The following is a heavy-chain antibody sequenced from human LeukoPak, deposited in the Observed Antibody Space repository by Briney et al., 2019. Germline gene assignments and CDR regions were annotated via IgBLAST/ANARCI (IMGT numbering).Heavy chain of an antibody. D-gene: IGHD2-2*01. CDR3: ARGEIVVVPAASYYYHSMDV. CDR1: GGSFSGYY. J-gene: IGHJ6*03. V-gene: IGHV4-34*01. CDR2: INHSGST. Sequence: SETLSLTCAVYGGSFSGYYWSWIRQPPGKGLEWIGEINHSGSTNYNPSLKSRVTISVDTSKNQFSLKLSSVTAADTAVYYCARGEIVVVPAASYYYHSMDVWGKGTTVTVSS.